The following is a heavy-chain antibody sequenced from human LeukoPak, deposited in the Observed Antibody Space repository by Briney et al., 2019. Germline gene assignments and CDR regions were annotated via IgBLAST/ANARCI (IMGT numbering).Heavy chain of an antibody. V-gene: IGHV1-3*03. CDR3: ARDQVVVVTAIPGYYYYYYMDV. CDR1: GYTFTSYA. Sequence: ASVKVSCKASGYTFTSYAMHWVRQAPGQRLEWMGWINAGNGNTKYSQEFQGRVTMTRDMSTSTVYMELSSLRSEDTAVYYCARDQVVVVTAIPGYYYYYYMDVWGKGTTVTVSS. D-gene: IGHD2-21*02. J-gene: IGHJ6*03. CDR2: INAGNGNT.